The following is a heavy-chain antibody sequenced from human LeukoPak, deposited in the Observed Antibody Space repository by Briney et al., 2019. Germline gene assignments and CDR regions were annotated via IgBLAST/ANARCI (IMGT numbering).Heavy chain of an antibody. CDR3: ARGGVLLWFGEFPGWFDP. Sequence: GGSLRLSCAASGFTFSSYAMHWVRQAPGKGLEWVAVISYDGSNKYYADSVKGRFTISRDNSKNTLYLQMNSLRAEDTAVYYCARGGVLLWFGEFPGWFDPWGQGTLVTVSS. J-gene: IGHJ5*02. D-gene: IGHD3-10*01. V-gene: IGHV3-30-3*01. CDR2: ISYDGSNK. CDR1: GFTFSSYA.